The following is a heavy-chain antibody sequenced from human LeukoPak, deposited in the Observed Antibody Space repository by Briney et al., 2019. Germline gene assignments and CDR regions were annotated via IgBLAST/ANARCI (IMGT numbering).Heavy chain of an antibody. D-gene: IGHD6-19*01. V-gene: IGHV3-30-3*01. CDR1: GFTFSSYA. Sequence: GGSLRLSCAASGFTFSSYAMHWVRQAPGKGLEWVAVISYDGSNKYYADSVKGRFTISRDNSKNTLYLQMNSLRAEDTAVYYCARGRWLGQGDYWGQGTLVTVSS. J-gene: IGHJ4*02. CDR2: ISYDGSNK. CDR3: ARGRWLGQGDY.